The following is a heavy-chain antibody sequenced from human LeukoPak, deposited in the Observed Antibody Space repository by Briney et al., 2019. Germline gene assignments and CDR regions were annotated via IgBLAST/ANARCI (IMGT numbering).Heavy chain of an antibody. CDR3: ARGRGRQVGSRWHPDTHHDY. J-gene: IGHJ4*02. CDR2: IHYPEST. D-gene: IGHD3-10*01. CDR1: GFSISNGFF. V-gene: IGHV4-38-2*01. Sequence: SETLSLTCAVSGFSISNGFFWGWIRRPPGTGLEWIGTIHYPESTYYNPSLNSRLTISLDASKNHFSLKLSSVTAADTAQYYCARGRGRQVGSRWHPDTHHDYWGQGIPVTVSS.